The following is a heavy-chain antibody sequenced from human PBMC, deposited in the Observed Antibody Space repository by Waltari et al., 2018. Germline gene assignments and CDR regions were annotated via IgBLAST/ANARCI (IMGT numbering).Heavy chain of an antibody. D-gene: IGHD5-18*01. CDR1: GFTFSSYW. V-gene: IGHV3-74*01. J-gene: IGHJ3*02. CDR2: INTDGSST. CDR3: ARELVHTAMNVGDAFDI. Sequence: EVQLVESGGGLVQPGGSLRLSCAASGFTFSSYWMHWVRQAPGKGLVWVSRINTDGSSTSYADSVKGRFTISRDNAKNTLYLQMNSLRAEDTAVYYCARELVHTAMNVGDAFDIWGQGTMVTVSS.